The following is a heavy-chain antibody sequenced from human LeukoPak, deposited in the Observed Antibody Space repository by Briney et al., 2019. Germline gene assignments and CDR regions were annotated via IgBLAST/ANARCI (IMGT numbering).Heavy chain of an antibody. Sequence: PGGSPRLSCAASGFTFNNYEMNWVRQAPGKGLEWVSYISSSGTTIYYADSVKGRFTISRDNANNSLHLQMNSLRAADTAVYYCARRGSYYYFGMDVWGQGTTVTVSS. CDR3: ARRGSYYYFGMDV. CDR2: ISSSGTTI. CDR1: GFTFNNYE. D-gene: IGHD3-10*01. V-gene: IGHV3-48*03. J-gene: IGHJ6*02.